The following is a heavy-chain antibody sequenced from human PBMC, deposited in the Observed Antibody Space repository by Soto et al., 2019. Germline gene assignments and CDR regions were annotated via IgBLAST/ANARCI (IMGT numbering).Heavy chain of an antibody. Sequence: GGSMRLSCAASGFTFTRYSMNWVRQAPGKGLEWVSSISSTTNYIYYGDSMKGRFTISRDNAKNSLYLEMNSLRAEDTAVYYCARESEDLTSNFDYWGQGTLVTVSS. CDR2: ISSTTNYI. V-gene: IGHV3-21*06. CDR1: GFTFTRYS. CDR3: ARESEDLTSNFDY. J-gene: IGHJ4*02.